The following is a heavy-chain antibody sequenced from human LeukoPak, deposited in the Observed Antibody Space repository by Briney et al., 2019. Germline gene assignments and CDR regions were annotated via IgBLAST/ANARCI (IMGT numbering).Heavy chain of an antibody. J-gene: IGHJ4*02. CDR1: GFTFSSYA. V-gene: IGHV3-23*01. CDR3: AREVHDGYLFDY. Sequence: GGSLRLSCAASGFTFSSYAMSWVRQAPGKGLEWVSAISGSGGSTYYADSVKGRFTISRDNSKNSLYLQMNSLRAEDTAVYYCAREVHDGYLFDYWGQGTLVTVSS. CDR2: ISGSGGST. D-gene: IGHD5-24*01.